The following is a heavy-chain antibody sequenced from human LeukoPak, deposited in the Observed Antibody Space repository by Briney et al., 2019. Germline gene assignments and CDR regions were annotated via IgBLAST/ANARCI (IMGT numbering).Heavy chain of an antibody. CDR3: ARDLGYCSTASCYAWFDP. CDR1: GGSISSYY. D-gene: IGHD2-2*01. Sequence: SETLSLTCTVSGGSISSYYWSWIRQPPGKGLEWIGYIYYSGNSNYNPSLNSRVTISVDTSKNQFSLRLSSVTAADTAIYYCARDLGYCSTASCYAWFDPWGQGILVTVSS. CDR2: IYYSGNS. J-gene: IGHJ5*02. V-gene: IGHV4-59*01.